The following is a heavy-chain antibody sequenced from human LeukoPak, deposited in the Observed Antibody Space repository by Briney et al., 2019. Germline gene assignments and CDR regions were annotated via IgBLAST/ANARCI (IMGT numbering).Heavy chain of an antibody. J-gene: IGHJ4*02. CDR2: IYGGGNI. Sequence: GSLRLSCAASGFTVSSNYMNWVRQAPGKGLEWVSVIYGGGNIYYADSVKGRFTISRDNSKNTLYLQMNSLRAEDTAVYYCARGAGYNYPYYFDYWGQGTLVTVSS. D-gene: IGHD5-24*01. V-gene: IGHV3-53*01. CDR1: GFTVSSNY. CDR3: ARGAGYNYPYYFDY.